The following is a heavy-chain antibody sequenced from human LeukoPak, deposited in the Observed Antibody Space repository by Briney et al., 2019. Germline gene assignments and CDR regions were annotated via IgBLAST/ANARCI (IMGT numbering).Heavy chain of an antibody. CDR1: GFTFSSYA. Sequence: GGSLGLSCAASGFTFSSYAMSWVRQAPGKGLEWVSAISGSGGRIYYGASVKGRFTISRDNSKNTLNLQMNSLRAEDTAVYYCAKLYVWGSYRPYYFDYWGQGTLVTVSS. CDR3: AKLYVWGSYRPYYFDY. D-gene: IGHD3-16*02. J-gene: IGHJ4*02. CDR2: ISGSGGRI. V-gene: IGHV3-23*01.